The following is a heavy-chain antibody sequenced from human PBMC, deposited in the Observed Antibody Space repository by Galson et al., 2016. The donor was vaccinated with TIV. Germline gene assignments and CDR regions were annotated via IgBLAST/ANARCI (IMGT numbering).Heavy chain of an antibody. Sequence: ETLSLTCAVSGESLSDYYWNWIRQPPGKGLEWIGEINHKGSTNYNPSLKNRVSMSVDRSKSQFSLRLSSVTTADTAVYYCACYPNLFGAGNYYKDFDFWGQGILVTVSS. CDR2: INHKGST. V-gene: IGHV4-34*01. D-gene: IGHD3-10*01. CDR1: GESLSDYY. CDR3: ACYPNLFGAGNYYKDFDF. J-gene: IGHJ4*02.